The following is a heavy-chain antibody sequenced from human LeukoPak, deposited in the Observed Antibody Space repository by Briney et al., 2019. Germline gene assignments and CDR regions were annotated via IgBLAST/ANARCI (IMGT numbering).Heavy chain of an antibody. CDR3: ARGLRLYDFWSGYYSNWFDP. D-gene: IGHD3-3*01. CDR2: MNPNSGNT. Sequence: ASVKVSCKASGYTFTSYGISWVRQAPGQGLEWMGWMNPNSGNTGYAQKFQGRVTMTRNTSISTAYMELSSLRSEDTTVYYCARGLRLYDFWSGYYSNWFDPWGQGTLVTVSS. CDR1: GYTFTSYG. V-gene: IGHV1-8*02. J-gene: IGHJ5*02.